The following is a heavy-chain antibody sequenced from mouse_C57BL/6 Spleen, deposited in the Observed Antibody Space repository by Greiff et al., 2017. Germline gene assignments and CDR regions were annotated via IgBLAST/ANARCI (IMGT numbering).Heavy chain of an antibody. J-gene: IGHJ2*01. CDR3: ARFTTVVATFDY. CDR2: INPYNGDT. CDR1: GYSFTGYF. Sequence: EVQLKESGPELVKPGDSVKISCKASGYSFTGYFMNWVMQSHGKSLEWIGRINPYNGDTFYNQKFKGKATLTVDKSSSTAHMELRSLTSEDSAVYYCARFTTVVATFDYWGQGTTLTVSS. V-gene: IGHV1-20*01. D-gene: IGHD1-1*01.